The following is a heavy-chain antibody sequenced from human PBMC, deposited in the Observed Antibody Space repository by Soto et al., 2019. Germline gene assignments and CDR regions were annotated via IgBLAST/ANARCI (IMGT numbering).Heavy chain of an antibody. V-gene: IGHV1-69*13. CDR2: IIPIFGTA. CDR3: ARVDYYDSSGYFGYDY. D-gene: IGHD3-22*01. J-gene: IGHJ4*02. CDR1: GGTFSSYA. Sequence: SVKVSCKASGGTFSSYAISWVRQAPGQGLEWMGGIIPIFGTANYAQKFQGRVTITADESTSTAYMELSSLRSEDTAVYYCARVDYYDSSGYFGYDYWGQGTLVTVSS.